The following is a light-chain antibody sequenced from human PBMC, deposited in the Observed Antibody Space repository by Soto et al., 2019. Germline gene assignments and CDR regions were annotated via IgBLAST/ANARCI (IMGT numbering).Light chain of an antibody. J-gene: IGLJ3*02. Sequence: QAVVTQPASVSGSPGQSITISCTGTSSDVGDYNYVSWYQQHPGKAPKLMIYEVSNRPSGVSNRFSGSKSGNTASLTISGLQAEDEADYYCSPYTSSNTWVFGGGTKLTVL. CDR1: SSDVGDYNY. V-gene: IGLV2-14*01. CDR3: SPYTSSNTWV. CDR2: EVS.